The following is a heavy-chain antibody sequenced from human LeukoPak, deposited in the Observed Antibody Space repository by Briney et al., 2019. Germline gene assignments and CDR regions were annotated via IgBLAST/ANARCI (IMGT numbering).Heavy chain of an antibody. CDR3: ARSDGVYSSSPPGY. J-gene: IGHJ4*02. D-gene: IGHD6-13*01. V-gene: IGHV3-21*01. Sequence: GGSLRLSCAASGFTFSSYAMNWVRQAPGKGLEWVSSISYSTSYIYYADSVKGRFTISRDNAKNSLYLQMNSLRAEDTAVYYCARSDGVYSSSPPGYWGQGTLVTVSS. CDR1: GFTFSSYA. CDR2: ISYSTSYI.